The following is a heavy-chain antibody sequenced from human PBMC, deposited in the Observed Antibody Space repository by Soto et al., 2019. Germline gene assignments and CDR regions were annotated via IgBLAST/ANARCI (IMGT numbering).Heavy chain of an antibody. J-gene: IGHJ4*02. CDR2: IIPIFGTA. CDR3: ARGGSPIAVAGPFDY. Sequence: QVQLVQSGAEVKKPGSSVKVSCKASGGTFSSYAISWVRQAPGQGLEWMGGIIPIFGTANYAQKFQGRVTITADESTSTAYMELSRLRSEETAVYYCARGGSPIAVAGPFDYWGQGTLVTVSS. CDR1: GGTFSSYA. D-gene: IGHD6-19*01. V-gene: IGHV1-69*01.